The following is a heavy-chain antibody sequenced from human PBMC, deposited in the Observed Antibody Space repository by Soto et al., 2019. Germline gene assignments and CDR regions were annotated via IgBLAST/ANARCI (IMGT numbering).Heavy chain of an antibody. CDR1: GGSISSGGYY. J-gene: IGHJ5*02. CDR3: ARVITGTSVWFDP. Sequence: SETLSLTCTVSGGSISSGGYYWSWIRQHPGKGLEWIGYIYYSGSTYYNPSLKSRVTISVDTSKNQFSLKLSSVTAADTAVYYCARVITGTSVWFDPWGQGTLVTVPQ. D-gene: IGHD1-20*01. CDR2: IYYSGST. V-gene: IGHV4-31*03.